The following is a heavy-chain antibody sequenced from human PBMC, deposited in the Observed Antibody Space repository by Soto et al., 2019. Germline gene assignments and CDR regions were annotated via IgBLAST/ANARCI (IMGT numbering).Heavy chain of an antibody. CDR2: ISSSGSTI. Sequence: PGGSLRLSCAASGFTFSSYEMNWVRQAPGKGLEWVSYISSSGSTIYYADSVKGRFTISRDNAKNSLYLQMNSLRAEDTAVYYCARDSGYARYYYYGMDVWGQGTTVPVSS. CDR3: ARDSGYARYYYYGMDV. CDR1: GFTFSSYE. V-gene: IGHV3-48*03. D-gene: IGHD5-12*01. J-gene: IGHJ6*02.